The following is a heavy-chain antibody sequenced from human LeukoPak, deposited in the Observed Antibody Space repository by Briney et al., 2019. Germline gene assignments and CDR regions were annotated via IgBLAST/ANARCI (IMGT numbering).Heavy chain of an antibody. Sequence: ASVKVSCKASGYTFTGYYMHWVRQASGQGLEWMGWINPNSGGTNYAQKFQGRVTMTRDTSISTAYMELSRLRSDDTAVYYCATINRDYDRFDYWGQGTLVTVSS. CDR2: INPNSGGT. CDR1: GYTFTGYY. V-gene: IGHV1-2*02. D-gene: IGHD3-16*01. J-gene: IGHJ4*02. CDR3: ATINRDYDRFDY.